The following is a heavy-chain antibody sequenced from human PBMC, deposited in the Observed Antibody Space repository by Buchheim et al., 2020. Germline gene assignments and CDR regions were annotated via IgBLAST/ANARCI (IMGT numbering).Heavy chain of an antibody. CDR2: IHHSGGT. J-gene: IGHJ6*02. D-gene: IGHD4-17*01. Sequence: QLQLRESGSGLMKPSQTLSLTCTVSGGSVSSDGYSWSWIRQPPGKGLEWIGYIHHSGGTDYNPSLKSRVTISVDRSNNQFSLKLTSVTAADTAVYYCARGGTVPYYYYGMDVWGQGTT. CDR3: ARGGTVPYYYYGMDV. V-gene: IGHV4-30-2*01. CDR1: GGSVSSDGYS.